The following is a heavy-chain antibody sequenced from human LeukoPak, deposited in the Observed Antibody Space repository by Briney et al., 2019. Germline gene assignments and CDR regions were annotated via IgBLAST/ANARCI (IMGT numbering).Heavy chain of an antibody. J-gene: IGHJ6*03. CDR2: ISGSGGST. D-gene: IGHD1-26*01. CDR1: GGSITHTY. Sequence: ETLSLTCTVSGGSITHTYWNWLRQPPGKGLEWVSAISGSGGSTYYADSVKGRFTISRDNSKNTLYLQLNSLRVEDTAVYYCAKNRGAGSHYYYHMNVWGKGTTVTVSS. V-gene: IGHV3-23*01. CDR3: AKNRGAGSHYYYHMNV.